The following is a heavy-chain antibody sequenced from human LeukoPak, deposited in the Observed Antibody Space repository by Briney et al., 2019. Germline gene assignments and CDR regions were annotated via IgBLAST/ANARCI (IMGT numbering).Heavy chain of an antibody. CDR2: ISWDGGGT. D-gene: IGHD6-13*01. CDR1: GFTFDDYA. J-gene: IGHJ4*02. Sequence: PGGSLRLSCAASGFTFDDYAMHWVRQAPGKGLEWVSLISWDGGGTYYADSVKGRFTISRDNSKNSLYLQMNSLRAEDTALYYCAKPNSSSWYGNFDYWGQGTLVTVSS. V-gene: IGHV3-43D*04. CDR3: AKPNSSSWYGNFDY.